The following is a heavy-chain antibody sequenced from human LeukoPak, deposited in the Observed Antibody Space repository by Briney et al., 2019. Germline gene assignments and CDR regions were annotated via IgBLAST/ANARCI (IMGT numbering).Heavy chain of an antibody. CDR3: AREGDSSGYDI. V-gene: IGHV1-46*01. J-gene: IGHJ3*02. Sequence: GGSLRLSCAASGYTFTSYYMHWVRQAPGQGLEWMGIINPSGGSTSYAQKFQGRVTMTRDTSTSTVYMELSSLRSEDTAVYYCAREGDSSGYDIWGQGTMVTVSS. CDR2: INPSGGST. CDR1: GYTFTSYY. D-gene: IGHD3-22*01.